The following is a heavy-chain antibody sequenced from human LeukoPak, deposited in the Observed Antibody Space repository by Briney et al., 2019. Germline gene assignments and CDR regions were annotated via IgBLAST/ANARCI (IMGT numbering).Heavy chain of an antibody. CDR1: GFTFSSYS. J-gene: IGHJ3*02. CDR2: ISSSSYI. V-gene: IGHV3-21*01. CDR3: ARDQPHIGAFDI. Sequence: GGSLRLSCAASGFTFSSYSMNWVRQAPGKGLEWVSSISSSSYIYYADSVKGRFTISRDNAKNSLYLQMNSLRAEDTAVYYCARDQPHIGAFDIWGQGTMVTVSS. D-gene: IGHD2-21*01.